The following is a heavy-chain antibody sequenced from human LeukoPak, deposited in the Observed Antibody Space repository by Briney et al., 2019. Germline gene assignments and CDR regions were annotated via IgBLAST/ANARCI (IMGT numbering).Heavy chain of an antibody. V-gene: IGHV3-15*01. CDR3: TTVGLYDFWSGYYIPPHYMGV. CDR2: IKSKTDGGTT. J-gene: IGHJ6*03. Sequence: GGSLRLSCAASGFTFSNAWMSWVRQAPGKGLEWVGRIKSKTDGGTTDYAAPVKGRFTISRDDSKNTLYLQMNSLKTEDTAVYYCTTVGLYDFWSGYYIPPHYMGVWGKGTTVTVSS. D-gene: IGHD3-3*01. CDR1: GFTFSNAW.